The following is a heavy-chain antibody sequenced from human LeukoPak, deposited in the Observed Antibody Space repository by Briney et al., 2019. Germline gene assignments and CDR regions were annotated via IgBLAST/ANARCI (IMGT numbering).Heavy chain of an antibody. Sequence: GGSLRLSCVASGFTFSSYAMSWVRQAPGKGLEWVSAISGSGGRKYYVDSVKGRFTISRDNSKNKLYLQMNSLSAGDTALYYWGSGVTTVTTFDYWGQGTLVTVSS. D-gene: IGHD4-17*01. CDR3: GSGVTTVTTFDY. CDR1: GFTFSSYA. CDR2: ISGSGGRK. J-gene: IGHJ4*02. V-gene: IGHV3-23*01.